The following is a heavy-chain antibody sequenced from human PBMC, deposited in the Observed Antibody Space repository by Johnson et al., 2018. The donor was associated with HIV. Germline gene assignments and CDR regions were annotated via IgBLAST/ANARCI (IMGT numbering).Heavy chain of an antibody. CDR1: GFTVSSNY. J-gene: IGHJ3*02. Sequence: VQLVESGGGLVQPGGSLRLSCAASGFTVSSNYMSWVRQAPGKGLEWVSYISSSGSTIFYADSVKGRFTISRDNFKNTLYLQMNSLRAEDTAVYYCGRGIRGVVGTADDAFDIWGQGTMVTVSS. CDR2: ISSSGSTI. CDR3: GRGIRGVVGTADDAFDI. D-gene: IGHD2-21*02. V-gene: IGHV3-48*01.